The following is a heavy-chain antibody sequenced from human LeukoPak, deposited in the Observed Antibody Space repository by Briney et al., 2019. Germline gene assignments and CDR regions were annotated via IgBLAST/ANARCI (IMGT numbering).Heavy chain of an antibody. CDR1: GFTFSSYW. CDR3: SRCEYNYGWAYFDY. J-gene: IGHJ4*02. Sequence: PGGSLRLSCAASGFTFSSYWMSWVRQAPGKGLEWVANIKEDGSDIYYVDSVKGRFTISRDNAKNSLYLEMNRLRGEDTALYYCSRCEYNYGWAYFDYWGQGTLVTVSS. D-gene: IGHD5-18*01. CDR2: IKEDGSDI. V-gene: IGHV3-7*03.